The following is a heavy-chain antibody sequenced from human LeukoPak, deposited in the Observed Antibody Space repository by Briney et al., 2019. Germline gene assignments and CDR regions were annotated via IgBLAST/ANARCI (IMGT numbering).Heavy chain of an antibody. D-gene: IGHD4-23*01. CDR1: GFTFSSYS. J-gene: IGHJ4*02. CDR2: ISSSSSYI. CDR3: ARSMRGGNDFDY. V-gene: IGHV3-21*01. Sequence: GGSLRLSCAASGFTFSSYSMNWVRQAPGKGLEWVSSISSSSSYIYYADSVKGRFTISRDNAKNSLYLQMNSLRAEDTAVYYCARSMRGGNDFDYWGRGTLVTVSS.